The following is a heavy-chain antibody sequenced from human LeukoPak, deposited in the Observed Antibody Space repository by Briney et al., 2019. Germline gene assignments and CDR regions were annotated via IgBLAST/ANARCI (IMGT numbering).Heavy chain of an antibody. V-gene: IGHV5-51*01. CDR1: GFSFTSYW. J-gene: IGHJ5*02. D-gene: IGHD2-15*01. Sequence: GESLKISCKGSGFSFTSYWIGWVRQMPGKGLEWMGIIYPGDSDTRYSPSFQGQVTISADKSISTAYLQWSSLKASGTAMYYCARSRGYCSGGSCYKSRENWFDPWGQGTLVTVSS. CDR2: IYPGDSDT. CDR3: ARSRGYCSGGSCYKSRENWFDP.